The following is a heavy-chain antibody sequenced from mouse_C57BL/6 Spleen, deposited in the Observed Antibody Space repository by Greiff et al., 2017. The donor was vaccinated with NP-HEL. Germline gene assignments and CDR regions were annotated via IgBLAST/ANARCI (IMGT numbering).Heavy chain of an antibody. V-gene: IGHV1-82*01. Sequence: QVQLQQSGPELVKPGASVKISCKASGYAFSSSWMNWVKQRPGKGLEWIGRIYPGDGDTNYNGKFKGKATLTADKSSSTAYMQLSSLTSEDSAVYFCARSDYGSPDYWGQGTTLTVSS. CDR3: ARSDYGSPDY. J-gene: IGHJ2*01. CDR2: IYPGDGDT. D-gene: IGHD1-1*01. CDR1: GYAFSSSW.